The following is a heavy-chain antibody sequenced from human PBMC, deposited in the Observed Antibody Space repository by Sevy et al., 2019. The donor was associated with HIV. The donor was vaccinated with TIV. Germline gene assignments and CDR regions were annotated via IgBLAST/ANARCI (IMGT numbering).Heavy chain of an antibody. J-gene: IGHJ4*02. D-gene: IGHD2-21*01. Sequence: ASVKVSCKASGYTFTSYDVQWVRQAPGQGLECMGIISPGAGGTNYAQNFQGRVTLTSDTSTTTVYMELSRLRYEDTAVYYCARVDSCGGDCYFSDYWGQGTLVTVSS. CDR2: ISPGAGGT. CDR3: ARVDSCGGDCYFSDY. CDR1: GYTFTSYD. V-gene: IGHV1-46*01.